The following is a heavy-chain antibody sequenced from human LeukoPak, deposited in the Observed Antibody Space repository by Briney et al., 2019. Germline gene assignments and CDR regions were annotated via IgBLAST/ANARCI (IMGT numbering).Heavy chain of an antibody. CDR2: IYYSGST. CDR1: GGSISSYY. D-gene: IGHD1-1*01. V-gene: IGHV4-59*01. Sequence: SETLSLTCTASGGSISSYYWSWIRQPPGKGLEWIGYIYYSGSTNYNPSLKSRVTISVDTSKNQFSLKLSSVTAADTAVYYCARVPTWNGYYFDYWGQGTLVTVSS. CDR3: ARVPTWNGYYFDY. J-gene: IGHJ4*02.